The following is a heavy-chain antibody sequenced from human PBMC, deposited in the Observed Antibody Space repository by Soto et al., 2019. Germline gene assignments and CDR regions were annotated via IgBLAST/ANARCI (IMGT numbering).Heavy chain of an antibody. CDR2: IYWDDDK. J-gene: IGHJ4*02. CDR1: GFSLSTSGVG. Sequence: QITLKESGPTLVKPTQTLTLTRTFSGFSLSTSGVGVGWIRQPPGKALEWLALIYWDDDKRYSPSLKSRLTITKDTSKNQVVLTMTNMDPVDTATYYCAHRRGVVSRGLEFGFDYWGQGTLVTVSS. D-gene: IGHD2-8*02. CDR3: AHRRGVVSRGLEFGFDY. V-gene: IGHV2-5*02.